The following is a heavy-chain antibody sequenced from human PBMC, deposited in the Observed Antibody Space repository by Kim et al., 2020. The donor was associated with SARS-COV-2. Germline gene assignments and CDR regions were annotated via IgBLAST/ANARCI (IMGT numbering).Heavy chain of an antibody. V-gene: IGHV3-30*18. D-gene: IGHD1-26*01. CDR2: VSSDGTNK. J-gene: IGHJ4*02. CDR3: AKPISSGTYFLDY. Sequence: GGSLRLSCAASGFTFTGYGIHWVRQAPGKGLEWVAFVSSDGTNKYSADSVKGRFTISRDNSKNTLSLPMNSLIAEAPHIYYFAKPISSGTYFLDYCGQGT. CDR1: GFTFTGYG.